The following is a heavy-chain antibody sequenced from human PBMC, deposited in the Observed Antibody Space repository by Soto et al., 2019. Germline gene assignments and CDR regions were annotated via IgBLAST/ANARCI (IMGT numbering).Heavy chain of an antibody. J-gene: IGHJ4*02. Sequence: EVQLVETGGDLIQPGGSLRLSCAASGFSVTASNMNWVRQAPGKGLEWVSVIFGADETYYADSVRGRFTISRDNSKNTVYLQMDSLRTEDTALYYCARGGFDWGQGTLVTFSS. CDR1: GFSVTASN. V-gene: IGHV3-53*02. CDR3: ARGGFD. CDR2: IFGADET. D-gene: IGHD3-16*01.